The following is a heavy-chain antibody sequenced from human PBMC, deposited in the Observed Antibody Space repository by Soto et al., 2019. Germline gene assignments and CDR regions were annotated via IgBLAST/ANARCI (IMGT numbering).Heavy chain of an antibody. CDR1: GHTFTVYY. Sequence: ASVKVSCKASGHTFTVYYMQLVRHAPGQGLEWMGRINRNIRGKNHAKKVQGTVAMTTDPSISTAYMELSRLRSDDPPVYSFARTPPYGLHCYSAMDVWGQGTRETV. V-gene: IGHV1-2*06. J-gene: IGHJ6*02. CDR3: ARTPPYGLHCYSAMDV. CDR2: INRNIRGK. D-gene: IGHD4-17*01.